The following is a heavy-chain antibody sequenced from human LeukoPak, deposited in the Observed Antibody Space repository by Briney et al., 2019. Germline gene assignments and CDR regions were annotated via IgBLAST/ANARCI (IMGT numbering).Heavy chain of an antibody. CDR1: GYTFTGYY. CDR2: INPNSGGT. D-gene: IGHD3-3*01. CDR3: ARMAYYDFWSGYD. J-gene: IGHJ4*02. Sequence: SVKVSCKASGYTFTGYYMHWVRQAPGQGLEWMGWINPNSGGTNYAQKFQGRVTMTRNTSISTAYMELSSLRSEDTAVYYCARMAYYDFWSGYDWGQGTLVTVSS. V-gene: IGHV1-2*02.